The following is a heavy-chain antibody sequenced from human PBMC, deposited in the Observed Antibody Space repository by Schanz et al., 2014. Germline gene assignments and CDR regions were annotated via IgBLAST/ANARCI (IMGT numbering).Heavy chain of an antibody. CDR3: VRELSGGTFDY. D-gene: IGHD1-1*01. CDR1: EYTFTAYY. J-gene: IGHJ4*02. V-gene: IGHV1-2*06. CDR2: FT. Sequence: QVQLVQSGAELKNPGASVKVSCKASEYTFTAYYIHWMRQAPGQGLEWLGRFTHISQKFQGRVTMTRDTSSTTAYMELNSLRSDDTAVYYCVRELSGGTFDYWGQGALVTVSS.